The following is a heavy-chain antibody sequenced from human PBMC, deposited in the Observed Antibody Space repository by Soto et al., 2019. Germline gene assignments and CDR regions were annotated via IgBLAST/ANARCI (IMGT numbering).Heavy chain of an antibody. J-gene: IGHJ3*02. CDR3: ARVANNAFDI. CDR1: GFTLSSYS. D-gene: IGHD5-12*01. V-gene: IGHV3-21*01. CDR2: ISSSSSYI. Sequence: GGSLRLSCAASGFTLSSYSMSWVRQAPGKGLEWVSFISSSSSYIYYSDSVKGRFTIPRDNAKNSLSLQMNGLRAEDTALYYCARVANNAFDIWGQGTMVTVSS.